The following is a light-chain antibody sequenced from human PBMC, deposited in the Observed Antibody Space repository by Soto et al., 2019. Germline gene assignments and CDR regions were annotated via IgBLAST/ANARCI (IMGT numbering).Light chain of an antibody. J-gene: IGKJ1*01. CDR2: GAS. V-gene: IGKV3-20*01. CDR1: QSVSSSY. Sequence: EIVLTQSPGTLSLSPVERATLSCMASQSVSSSYLVWHQQKPGQAPRLLIYGASSRATGIPDRFSGSGSGTDFTLTISRLEPEDFAVYYCQQYGSSPWTFGQGTKVDIK. CDR3: QQYGSSPWT.